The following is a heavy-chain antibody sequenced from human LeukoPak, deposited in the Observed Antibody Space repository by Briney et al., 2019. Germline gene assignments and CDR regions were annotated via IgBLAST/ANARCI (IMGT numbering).Heavy chain of an antibody. CDR3: ARDYTPNNYYYMDV. D-gene: IGHD3-10*01. CDR2: MNPNNGNT. V-gene: IGHV1-8*01. J-gene: IGHJ6*03. CDR1: GYTFTNYD. Sequence: EASVTVSCKTSGYTFTNYDINWVRQATGQGLEWMGWMNPNNGNTGYAQKFQGRVTMTRNTSISTAYMELSSLRSEDTAVYYCARDYTPNNYYYMDVWGKGTTVTISS.